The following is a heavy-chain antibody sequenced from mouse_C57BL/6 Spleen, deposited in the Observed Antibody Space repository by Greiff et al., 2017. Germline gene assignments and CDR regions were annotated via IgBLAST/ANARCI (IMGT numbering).Heavy chain of an antibody. J-gene: IGHJ2*01. CDR3: ARGSLDY. V-gene: IGHV5-17*01. CDR1: GFTFSDYG. D-gene: IGHD6-1*01. CDR2: ISSGSSTI. Sequence: DVKLQESGGGLVKPGGSLKLSCAASGFTFSDYGMHWVRQAPEKGLEWVAYISSGSSTIYYADTVKGRFTISRDNAKNTRFLQMTSLRSEDTAMYYCARGSLDYWGQGTTLTVSS.